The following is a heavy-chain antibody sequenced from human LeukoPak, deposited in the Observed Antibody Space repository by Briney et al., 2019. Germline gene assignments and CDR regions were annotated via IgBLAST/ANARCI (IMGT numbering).Heavy chain of an antibody. CDR3: ARDPKSFDWLRVHWFDP. Sequence: SVKVSCKASGGTFSSYAISWVRQAPGQGLEWMGGIIPIFGTANYAQKFQGRVTITADDSTSTAYMELSSLRSEDTAVYYCARDPKSFDWLRVHWFDPWGQGTLVTVSS. J-gene: IGHJ5*02. V-gene: IGHV1-69*01. D-gene: IGHD3-9*01. CDR2: IIPIFGTA. CDR1: GGTFSSYA.